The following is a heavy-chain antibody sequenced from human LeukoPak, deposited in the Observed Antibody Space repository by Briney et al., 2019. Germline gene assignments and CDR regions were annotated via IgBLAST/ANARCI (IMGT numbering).Heavy chain of an antibody. V-gene: IGHV3-23*01. D-gene: IGHD3-22*01. CDR2: ISGSGGST. CDR1: GFTFSSYA. J-gene: IGHJ4*02. CDR3: AKRGKSRYYYDSSGYYSAAGFDY. Sequence: GGSLRLSCAASGFTFSSYAMSWVRQAPGKGLEWVSAISGSGGSTYYADSVKGRFTISRDNSKNTLYLQMNSLRAEDTAVYYCAKRGKSRYYYDSSGYYSAAGFDYWGQGTLVTVSS.